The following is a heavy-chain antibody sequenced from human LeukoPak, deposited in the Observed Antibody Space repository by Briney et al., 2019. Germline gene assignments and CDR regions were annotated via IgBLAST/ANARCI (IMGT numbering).Heavy chain of an antibody. Sequence: PGGSLRLSCAASGFTFSSYSMNWVRQAPGKGLEWVSSISSSSRYIYYADTVKGRFTISRDNAKNSLYLQMNSLRAEDTAVYYCARDLMGIAYRGAFYYWGQGTLVTVSS. CDR2: ISSSSRYI. CDR3: ARDLMGIAYRGAFYY. J-gene: IGHJ4*02. CDR1: GFTFSSYS. V-gene: IGHV3-21*04. D-gene: IGHD6-13*01.